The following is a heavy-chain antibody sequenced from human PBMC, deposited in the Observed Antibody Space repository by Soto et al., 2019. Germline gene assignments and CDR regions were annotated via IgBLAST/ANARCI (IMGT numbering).Heavy chain of an antibody. CDR1: GGSVSVYY. CDR3: ARGVGSSPPQY. Sequence: SETLSLTCTISGGSVSVYYWSWIRQSTGQGLEWIGYIYASGSPYYNPSLRSRVTISADTSKNQITLKLTSPTAADTAVYYCARGVGSSPPQYWGRGTLVTVSS. V-gene: IGHV4-59*02. D-gene: IGHD1-26*01. CDR2: IYASGSP. J-gene: IGHJ4*02.